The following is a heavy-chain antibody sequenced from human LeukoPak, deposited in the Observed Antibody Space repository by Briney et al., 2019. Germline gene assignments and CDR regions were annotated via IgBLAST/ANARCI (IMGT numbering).Heavy chain of an antibody. CDR2: IYYSGST. Sequence: SETLSLTCTVSGGSISSYYWSWIRQPPGKGLEWIGYIYYSGSTNYNPSLKSRVTISVDTSKNQFSLKLSSVTAADTAVYYCARVLRTQLLWFGELPPPDAFDIWGQGTMVIVSS. J-gene: IGHJ3*02. D-gene: IGHD3-10*01. CDR1: GGSISSYY. V-gene: IGHV4-59*01. CDR3: ARVLRTQLLWFGELPPPDAFDI.